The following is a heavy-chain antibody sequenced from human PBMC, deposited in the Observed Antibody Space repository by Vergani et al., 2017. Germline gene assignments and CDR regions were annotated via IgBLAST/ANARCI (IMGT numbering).Heavy chain of an antibody. Sequence: QVQLVQSGAEVKKPGASVKVSCKASGYTFTGYYMHWVRQAPGQGLEWMGWINPNSGGTNYAQKLQGRVTMTTDTSTSTAYMELRSLRSDDTAVYYCARAGSWVSRRGFINMDVWGKGTTVTVSS. CDR1: GYTFTGYY. V-gene: IGHV1-2*02. CDR2: INPNSGGT. D-gene: IGHD5/OR15-5a*01. CDR3: ARAGSWVSRRGFINMDV. J-gene: IGHJ6*03.